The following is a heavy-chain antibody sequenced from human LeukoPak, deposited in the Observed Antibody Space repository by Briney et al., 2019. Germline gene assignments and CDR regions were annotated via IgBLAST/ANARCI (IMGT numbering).Heavy chain of an antibody. CDR2: ISAGGGST. CDR3: AKDRGSGWSFDY. D-gene: IGHD6-19*01. V-gene: IGHV3-23*01. Sequence: GGSLRLSCAASGFTFSSYAMSWVRQAPGKGLECVSGISAGGGSTYYADSVKGRLTVSRDNSKNTLYLQMNSLRADDTAIYYCAKDRGSGWSFDYWGQGTLVTVSS. CDR1: GFTFSSYA. J-gene: IGHJ4*02.